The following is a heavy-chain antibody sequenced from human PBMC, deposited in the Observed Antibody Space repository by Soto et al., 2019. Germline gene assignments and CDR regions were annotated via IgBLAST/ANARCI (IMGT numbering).Heavy chain of an antibody. J-gene: IGHJ4*02. CDR3: ARDYGGKGPLRY. V-gene: IGHV4-30-4*01. CDR1: GRSISSGDYY. D-gene: IGHD4-17*01. CDR2: IYYSGST. Sequence: SETLSLPCTVSGRSISSGDYYWSWIRQPPGKGLEWIGYIYYSGSTYYNPSLKSRVTISVDTSKNQFSLKLSSVTAADTAVYYCARDYGGKGPLRYWGQGTLVTVSS.